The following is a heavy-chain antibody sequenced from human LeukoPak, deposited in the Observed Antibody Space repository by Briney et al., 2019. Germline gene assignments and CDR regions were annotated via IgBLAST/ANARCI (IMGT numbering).Heavy chain of an antibody. J-gene: IGHJ4*02. CDR3: ARGARSCSSTRCYAYYFDY. CDR2: IYLGGNT. V-gene: IGHV3-53*01. CDR1: GFTVSSNY. Sequence: GGSLRLSCAASGFTVSSNYMTWVRQAPGKGLEWVSIIYLGGNTYYPESVKGRFTISTDNSKNTLHLQMNSLRAVDTAVYYCARGARSCSSTRCYAYYFDYWGQGTLGTVSS. D-gene: IGHD2-2*01.